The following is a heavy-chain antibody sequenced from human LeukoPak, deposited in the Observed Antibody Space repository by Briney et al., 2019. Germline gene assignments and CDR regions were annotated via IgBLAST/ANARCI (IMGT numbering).Heavy chain of an antibody. D-gene: IGHD2-15*01. CDR1: GGSFSGYY. Sequence: PSETLSLTCAVYGGSFSGYYWSWIRQPPGKGLEWIGEVNHSGSTNYNPSLKSRVTISVDTSKNQFSLKLSSVTAADTAVYYCARGRGDIVVVVAVRWDCWGQGTLVTVSS. V-gene: IGHV4-34*01. CDR2: VNHSGST. CDR3: ARGRGDIVVVVAVRWDC. J-gene: IGHJ4*02.